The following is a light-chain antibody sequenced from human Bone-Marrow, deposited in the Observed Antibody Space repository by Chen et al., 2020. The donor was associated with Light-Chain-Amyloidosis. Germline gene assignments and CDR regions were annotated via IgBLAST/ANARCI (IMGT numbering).Light chain of an antibody. V-gene: IGLV3-21*02. J-gene: IGLJ3*02. CDR2: DDS. Sequence: SYVLTQPSSVSVAPGQTATIACGGNNIGSTSVHWYQQTPGQAHLLVVYDDSDRPSGIPERLSGSNSGNTATLTISRVEAGDEADYYCQVWDRSSARPVFGGGTKLTVL. CDR3: QVWDRSSARPV. CDR1: NIGSTS.